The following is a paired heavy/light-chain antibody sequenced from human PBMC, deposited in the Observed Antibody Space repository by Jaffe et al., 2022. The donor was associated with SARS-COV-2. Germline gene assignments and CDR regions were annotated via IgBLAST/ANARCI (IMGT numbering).Light chain of an antibody. CDR3: MQALQTPHT. CDR1: QSLLHSNGYNY. Sequence: DIVMTQSPLSLPVTPGEPASISCRSSQSLLHSNGYNYLDWYLQKPGQSPQLLIYLGSNRASGVPDRFSGSGSGTDFTLKISRVEAEDVGVYYCMQALQTPHTFGQGTKLEIK. V-gene: IGKV2-28*01. CDR2: LGS. J-gene: IGKJ2*01.
Heavy chain of an antibody. CDR2: INPNSGGT. CDR3: ARVSGISGTPGEQVGANGMDV. V-gene: IGHV1-2*04. Sequence: QVQLVQSGAEVKKPGASVKVSCKASGYTFTGYYMHWVRQAPGQGLEWMGWINPNSGGTNYAQKFQGWVTMTRDTSISTAYMELSRLRSDDTAVYYCARVSGISGTPGEQVGANGMDVWGQGTTVTVSS. CDR1: GYTFTGYY. J-gene: IGHJ6*02. D-gene: IGHD1-26*01.